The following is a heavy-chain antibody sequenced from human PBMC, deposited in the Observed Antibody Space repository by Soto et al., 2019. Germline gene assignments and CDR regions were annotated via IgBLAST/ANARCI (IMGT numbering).Heavy chain of an antibody. CDR3: AKPQYSSSHYGMDV. D-gene: IGHD6-6*01. CDR1: GFTFSSYG. V-gene: IGHV3-30*18. Sequence: GGSLRLSCAASGFTFSSYGMHWVRQAPGKGLEWVAVISYDGSNKYYADSVKGRFTISRDNSKNTLYLQMNSLRAEDTAVYYCAKPQYSSSHYGMDVWGQGTTVTV. J-gene: IGHJ6*02. CDR2: ISYDGSNK.